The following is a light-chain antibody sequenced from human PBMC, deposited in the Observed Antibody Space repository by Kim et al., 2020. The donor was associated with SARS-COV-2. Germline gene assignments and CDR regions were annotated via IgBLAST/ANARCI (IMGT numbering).Light chain of an antibody. CDR2: AAS. Sequence: ASVGERVTSTCRARQDINIWLAWYQQRRGKAPKSLIYAASNLQTGVPGRFSGSGSGTECTLTIRSLQPEDFATYYCQQYVSYPNTFGQGTRLEIK. CDR3: QQYVSYPNT. J-gene: IGKJ5*01. V-gene: IGKV1D-16*02. CDR1: QDINIW.